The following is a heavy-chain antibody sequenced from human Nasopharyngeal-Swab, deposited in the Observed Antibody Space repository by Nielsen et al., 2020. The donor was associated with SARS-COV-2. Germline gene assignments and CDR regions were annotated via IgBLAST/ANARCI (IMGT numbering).Heavy chain of an antibody. J-gene: IGHJ6*02. CDR3: VRPEGVATSFKYYFQYGMDV. V-gene: IGHV5-51*01. CDR1: GYRFTDYW. CDR2: IFPGDSDT. Sequence: GESLKISCATSGYRFTDYWIAWVRQAPGKGLECMGAIFPGDSDTRYSPSVEGRVTISADKSISTAYLQWSSLKASDTAMYYCVRPEGVATSFKYYFQYGMDVWGQGTMVTVPS. D-gene: IGHD5-12*01.